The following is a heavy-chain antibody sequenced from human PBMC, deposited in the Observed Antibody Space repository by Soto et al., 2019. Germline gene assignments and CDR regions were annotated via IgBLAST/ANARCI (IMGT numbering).Heavy chain of an antibody. J-gene: IGHJ1*01. V-gene: IGHV3-23*01. CDR2: IGGTGGGA. CDR1: GFTFNTFA. Sequence: EVQLLESGGGLEQPGGSLRLSCAASGFTFNTFAMTWVRQAPGKGLEWVSFIGGTGGGAYYAGSVKGRFTISRDNSKNTVYLPMNSLRAEDTAVYYCAKNIGYYDIPWGFYSWGQGTLVIVSS. CDR3: AKNIGYYDIPWGFYS. D-gene: IGHD3-9*01.